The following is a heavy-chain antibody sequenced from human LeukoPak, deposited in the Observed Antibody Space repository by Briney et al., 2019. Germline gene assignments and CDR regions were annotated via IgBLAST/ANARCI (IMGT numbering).Heavy chain of an antibody. CDR3: ARRNRYSGSNLYLDLDF. D-gene: IGHD2-2*02. Sequence: GGSLRLSCAASGFSFTIYSWGWVRQAPGEGLEWVGGIKEDEGEKYYVPSVKGRFTISKDNAKNSLFLQMDTVRAGDTGIYYCARRNRYSGSNLYLDLDFWGQGTLVTVSS. CDR1: GFSFTIYS. CDR2: IKEDEGEK. V-gene: IGHV3-7*01. J-gene: IGHJ4*02.